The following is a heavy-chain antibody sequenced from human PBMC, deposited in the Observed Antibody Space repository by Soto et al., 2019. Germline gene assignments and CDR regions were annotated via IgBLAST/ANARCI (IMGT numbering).Heavy chain of an antibody. CDR2: IYTSGST. D-gene: IGHD3-22*01. CDR1: GGSISSYS. V-gene: IGHV4-4*07. J-gene: IGHJ6*02. Sequence: PSETLSLTCTVSGGSISSYSWSWIRRPAGKGLEWIGRIYTSGSTNYNPSLKSRATMSVDTSKNQFSLKLSSVTAADTAVHYCARDRWSTMIVGGSGYYYGMDVWGPGTTVTVSS. CDR3: ARDRWSTMIVGGSGYYYGMDV.